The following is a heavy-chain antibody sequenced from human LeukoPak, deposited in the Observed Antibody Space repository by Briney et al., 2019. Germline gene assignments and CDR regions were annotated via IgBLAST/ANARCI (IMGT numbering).Heavy chain of an antibody. J-gene: IGHJ5*02. Sequence: SETLSLTCTVSGGSISSGGYYWSWIRQHPGKGLEWIGYIYYSGSTYYNPSLKSRVTISVDTSKNQFSLKLSSVTAADTAVYYCARVSMGRLGQQVNWFDPWGQGILVTVSS. CDR3: ARVSMGRLGQQVNWFDP. V-gene: IGHV4-31*03. CDR1: GGSISSGGYY. D-gene: IGHD1/OR15-1a*01. CDR2: IYYSGST.